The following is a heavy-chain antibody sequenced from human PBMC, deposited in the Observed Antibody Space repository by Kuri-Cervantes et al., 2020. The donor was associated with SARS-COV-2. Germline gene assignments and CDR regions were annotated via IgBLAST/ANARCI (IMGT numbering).Heavy chain of an antibody. J-gene: IGHJ6*02. D-gene: IGHD2-2*02. V-gene: IGHV3-23*01. Sequence: GESLKISCAASGFTFSCYATSWVRQAPGKGLEWVSAISGSGGSTYYADSVKGRFTISRDNSKNTLYLQMNSLRAEDTAVYYCAKGEYQLLYGGISGYYYGMDVWGQGTTVTVSS. CDR2: ISGSGGST. CDR3: AKGEYQLLYGGISGYYYGMDV. CDR1: GFTFSCYA.